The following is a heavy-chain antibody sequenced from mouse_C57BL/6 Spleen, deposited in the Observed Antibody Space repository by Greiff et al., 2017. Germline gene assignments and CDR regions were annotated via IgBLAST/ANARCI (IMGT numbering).Heavy chain of an antibody. V-gene: IGHV1-22*01. CDR1: GYTFTDYN. Sequence: EVQLQQSGPELVKPGASVKMSCKASGYTFTDYNMHWVKQSHGKSLEWIGYINPNNGGTSYNQKFKGKATLTVNKSSSTAYMELRSLTSEDSAVYYCARGGSSSYYFDYWGQGTTLTVSS. J-gene: IGHJ2*01. CDR2: INPNNGGT. CDR3: ARGGSSSYYFDY. D-gene: IGHD1-1*01.